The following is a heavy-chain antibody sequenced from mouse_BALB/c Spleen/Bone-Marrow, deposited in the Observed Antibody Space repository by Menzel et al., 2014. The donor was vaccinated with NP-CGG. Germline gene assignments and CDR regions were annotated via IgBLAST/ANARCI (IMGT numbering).Heavy chain of an antibody. V-gene: IGHV4-1*02. CDR3: GRQGYYGYFAY. J-gene: IGHJ3*01. Sequence: DVQLQESGGGLVQPGGSLKLSCAASGFDFSRYWMSWVRQAPGKGIEWIGEINPDSSTINYTPSLKDKSIISRDNAKNTLYLQMSKVRSEDTALYYCGRQGYYGYFAYWGRGTLVTVSA. CDR1: GFDFSRYW. CDR2: INPDSSTI. D-gene: IGHD1-2*01.